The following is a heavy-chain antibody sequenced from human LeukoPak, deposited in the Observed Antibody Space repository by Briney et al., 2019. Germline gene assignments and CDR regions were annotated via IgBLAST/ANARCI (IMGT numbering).Heavy chain of an antibody. CDR1: GGSISSSSYF. CDR3: ARRIYTYYYDSSGYYFDY. Sequence: SETLSLTCTVSGGSISSSSYFWGWIRQPPGKGLEWIGSIYYTGSTYYKPSLKSRVTISVDTSKNQFSLKLSSVTAADTAVYYCARRIYTYYYDSSGYYFDYWGQGTLVTVSS. D-gene: IGHD3-22*01. CDR2: IYYTGST. V-gene: IGHV4-39*01. J-gene: IGHJ4*02.